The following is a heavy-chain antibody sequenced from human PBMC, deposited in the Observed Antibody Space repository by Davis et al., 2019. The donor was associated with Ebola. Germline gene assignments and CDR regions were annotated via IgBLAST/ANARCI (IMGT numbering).Heavy chain of an antibody. V-gene: IGHV1-18*04. CDR3: ARAPNYDVLTGTSSYYFDY. D-gene: IGHD3-9*01. Sequence: APVKVSCKSSGYTFTSYGLVWVRQAPGLGLEWMGWISGFNTNTNFAQKFQGRVTVSKDTSTNTAYMDLRSLTSDDTAIYYCARAPNYDVLTGTSSYYFDYWGQGTPVTVSS. J-gene: IGHJ4*02. CDR1: GYTFTSYG. CDR2: ISGFNTNT.